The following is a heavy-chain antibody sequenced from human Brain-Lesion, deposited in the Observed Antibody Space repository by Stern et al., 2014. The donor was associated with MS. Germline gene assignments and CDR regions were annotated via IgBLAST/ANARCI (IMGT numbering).Heavy chain of an antibody. J-gene: IGHJ4*02. CDR3: AKLWLGELPESPFDY. Sequence: QVQLQESGPGLVKPSETLSLTCTVSGGSISSSSYYWGWIRQPPGKGLEWIGSIYYRGSTYYNPSLKSRVTISMDTPKNHLSLGLSFVTAADTAVYFCAKLWLGELPESPFDYWGQGTLVTVSS. CDR1: GGSISSSSYY. D-gene: IGHD3-10*01. CDR2: IYYRGST. V-gene: IGHV4-39*02.